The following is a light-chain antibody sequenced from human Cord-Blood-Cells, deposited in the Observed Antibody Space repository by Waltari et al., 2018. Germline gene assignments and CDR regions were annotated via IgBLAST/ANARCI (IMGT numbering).Light chain of an antibody. Sequence: QSVLTQPPSASGTPGQRVTISCSGSSSNIGSNYVYWYQQLPGTAPKLLIYRNNQRPSGGPDRFAGAKSGTSASLAISGLRSEDEADYYWAAWDDSLSGWVFGGGTKLTVL. V-gene: IGLV1-47*01. CDR3: AAWDDSLSGWV. CDR1: SSNIGSNY. CDR2: RNN. J-gene: IGLJ3*02.